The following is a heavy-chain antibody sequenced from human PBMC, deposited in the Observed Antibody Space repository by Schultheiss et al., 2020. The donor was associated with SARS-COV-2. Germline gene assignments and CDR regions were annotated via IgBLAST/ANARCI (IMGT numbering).Heavy chain of an antibody. J-gene: IGHJ4*02. V-gene: IGHV3-23*01. CDR3: AKDGNGIVVAVY. Sequence: GGSLRLSCAASGFTFRSYAMSWVRQAPGKGLEWVSAISGSGGSTNYADSVKGRFTISRDNSRNTLYLQMNSLRAEDTAVYYCAKDGNGIVVAVYWGQGTLVTVSS. CDR2: ISGSGGST. CDR1: GFTFRSYA. D-gene: IGHD2-15*01.